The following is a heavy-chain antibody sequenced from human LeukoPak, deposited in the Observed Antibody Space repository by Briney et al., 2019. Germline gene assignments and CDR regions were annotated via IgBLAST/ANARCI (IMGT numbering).Heavy chain of an antibody. CDR3: ARNGIAAAGTDNWFDP. D-gene: IGHD6-13*01. CDR1: GGSISSSSYY. CDR2: IYYSGST. V-gene: IGHV4-39*01. J-gene: IGHJ5*02. Sequence: SETLSLTCTVSGGSISSSSYYWGWIRQPPGKGLEWIGSIYYSGSTYYNPSLKSRVTISVDTSKNQFSLKLSSVTAADTAVYYCARNGIAAAGTDNWFDPWGQGTLVTVSP.